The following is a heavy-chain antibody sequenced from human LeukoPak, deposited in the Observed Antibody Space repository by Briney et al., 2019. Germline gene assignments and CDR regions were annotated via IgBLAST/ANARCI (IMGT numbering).Heavy chain of an antibody. J-gene: IGHJ4*02. Sequence: ASVKVSCKASGYTFTVYYMHWVRQAPGQGLEWMGWINPNSGGTNYAQKFQGRVTMTRDTSISTACMELSRLRSDDTAVYYCARDSGERGSGSYLIAYWGQGTLVTVSS. CDR2: INPNSGGT. D-gene: IGHD3-10*01. CDR1: GYTFTVYY. V-gene: IGHV1-2*02. CDR3: ARDSGERGSGSYLIAY.